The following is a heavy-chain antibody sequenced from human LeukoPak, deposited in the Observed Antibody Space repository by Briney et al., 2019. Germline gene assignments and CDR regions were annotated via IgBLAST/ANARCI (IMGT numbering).Heavy chain of an antibody. CDR1: GFTFSSYR. D-gene: IGHD5-18*01. CDR2: ISSSSSTI. Sequence: PGGSLRLSCAASGFTFSSYRMNWVRQAPGEGLEWGSYISSSSSTIYYADSVKGRFTISRDNAKNSLYLQMNSLRAEDTAVYYCARGYSYAQDIWGQGTMVTVSS. J-gene: IGHJ3*02. CDR3: ARGYSYAQDI. V-gene: IGHV3-48*01.